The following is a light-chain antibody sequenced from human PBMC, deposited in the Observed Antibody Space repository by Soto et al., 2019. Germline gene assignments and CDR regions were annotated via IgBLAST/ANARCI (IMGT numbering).Light chain of an antibody. CDR2: TAS. J-gene: IGKJ1*01. Sequence: EIVLTQSPGILSLSPGDRATLSCRASQSLATHFLAWYQQKPGQAPRLLVHTASTRATGIPDRFSGRGSGTDFTLTISRLEPEDFAEYYCQQSVTLPWTFGQGTQVEMK. CDR1: QSLATHF. CDR3: QQSVTLPWT. V-gene: IGKV3-20*01.